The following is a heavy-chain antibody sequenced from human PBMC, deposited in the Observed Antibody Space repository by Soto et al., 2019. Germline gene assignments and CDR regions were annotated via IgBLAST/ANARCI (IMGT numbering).Heavy chain of an antibody. Sequence: EVQLLESGGGLVQPGGSLRLSCAASGFTFNNYAMTWVRQAPGKGLEWVSAISGGGDTTSYADSVKGRFTVSRDGSKKTLYLQMSSLRPADTALYYCAKGRGGSGSLTPRVDFWGQGTLVTVYS. CDR2: ISGGGDTT. CDR1: GFTFNNYA. CDR3: AKGRGGSGSLTPRVDF. J-gene: IGHJ4*02. V-gene: IGHV3-23*01. D-gene: IGHD3-10*01.